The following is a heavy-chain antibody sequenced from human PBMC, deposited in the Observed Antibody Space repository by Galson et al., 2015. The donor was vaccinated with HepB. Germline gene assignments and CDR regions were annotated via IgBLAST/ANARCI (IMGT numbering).Heavy chain of an antibody. J-gene: IGHJ6*02. V-gene: IGHV3-13*05. CDR3: VRGAGTYHRYGMDV. D-gene: IGHD3-10*01. CDR1: GFTISTHD. CDR2: IGTAGDP. Sequence: SLRLSCAASGFTISTHDMLWVRQTSGKGLEWVSTIGTAGDPYYLDSVKGRFTISRENDKKSLYLQMNSLRIGDTAVYYCVRGAGTYHRYGMDVWGPGTTVTVSS.